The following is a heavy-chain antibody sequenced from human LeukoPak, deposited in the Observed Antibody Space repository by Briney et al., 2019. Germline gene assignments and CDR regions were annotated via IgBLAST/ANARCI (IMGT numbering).Heavy chain of an antibody. CDR1: GGSLSGYY. CDR3: ARGLGYCSGGSCSNFDY. V-gene: IGHV4-34*01. Sequence: PSETLSLTCAVYGGSLSGYYWSWIRQPPGKGLEWIGEINHSGSTNYNPSLKSRVTISVDTSKNQFSMKLSSVTAADTAVYYCARGLGYCSGGSCSNFDYWGQGTLVTVSS. J-gene: IGHJ4*02. CDR2: INHSGST. D-gene: IGHD2-15*01.